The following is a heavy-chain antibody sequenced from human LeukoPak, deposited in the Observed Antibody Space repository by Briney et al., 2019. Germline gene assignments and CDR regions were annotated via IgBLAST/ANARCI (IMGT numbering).Heavy chain of an antibody. CDR2: MHYSGST. J-gene: IGHJ5*02. CDR1: GGSISSYY. Sequence: PSETLSLTCTVSGGSISSYYWSWIRQPPGKGLEWIGYMHYSGSTNHNPSLKSRVTISVDTSKNQFSPTLTSVTAADTAVYYCARHANYYGSGSYLNWFDPWGQGTLVTVSS. CDR3: ARHANYYGSGSYLNWFDP. D-gene: IGHD3-10*01. V-gene: IGHV4-59*08.